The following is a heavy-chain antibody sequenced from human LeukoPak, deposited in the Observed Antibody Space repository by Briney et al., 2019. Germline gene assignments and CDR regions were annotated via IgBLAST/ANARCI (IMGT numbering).Heavy chain of an antibody. CDR3: ARVQGSSGPGIFEY. CDR2: ISYDGSNK. CDR1: GFTFSSYG. J-gene: IGHJ4*02. D-gene: IGHD6-19*01. V-gene: IGHV3-30*12. Sequence: GGSLRLSCAASGFTFSSYGMHWVRQAPGKGLEWVAVISYDGSNKYYADSVKGRFTISRDNAKKSLYLQMNSLRVEDTAVYYCARVQGSSGPGIFEYWGQGTQVTVSS.